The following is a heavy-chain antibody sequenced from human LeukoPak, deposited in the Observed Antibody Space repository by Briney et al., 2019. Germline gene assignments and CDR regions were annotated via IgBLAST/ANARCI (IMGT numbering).Heavy chain of an antibody. D-gene: IGHD1-26*01. CDR3: ARDRGIRGLAP. J-gene: IGHJ5*02. V-gene: IGHV3-53*01. Sequence: GGSLRLSCEGSGFTVSSNYMSWVRQAPEKGLEWVSIIQSTGKISYADSAKGRFTISRDNSKNTLYLQMNSLRAEDTAVYYCARDRGIRGLAPWGQGTLVTVSS. CDR1: GFTVSSNY. CDR2: IQSTGKI.